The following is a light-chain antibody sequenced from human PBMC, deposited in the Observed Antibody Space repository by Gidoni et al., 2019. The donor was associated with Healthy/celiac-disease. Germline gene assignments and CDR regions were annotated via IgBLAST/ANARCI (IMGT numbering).Light chain of an antibody. CDR2: DVS. CDR1: SSDVGGYNY. CDR3: SSYTSSSTQV. J-gene: IGLJ1*01. Sequence: QSALTQPASVSGSPGQSITISCTGTSSDVGGYNYVSWYQQHPGKAPKLMLYDVSNRPSGVSNRFSGSKSGNTASLTISGLQAGDEADYYCSSYTSSSTQVFGTGTKVTVL. V-gene: IGLV2-14*01.